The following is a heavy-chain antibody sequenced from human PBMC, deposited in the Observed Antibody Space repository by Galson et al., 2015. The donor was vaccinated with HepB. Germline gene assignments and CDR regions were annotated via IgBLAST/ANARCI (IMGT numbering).Heavy chain of an antibody. CDR3: ARGGIAAAGTRFDP. J-gene: IGHJ5*02. D-gene: IGHD6-13*01. CDR2: IWYDGSNK. CDR1: GFTFSSYG. Sequence: LRLSCAASGFTFSSYGMHWVRQAPGKGLEWVAVIWYDGSNKYYADSVKGRFTISRDNSKNTLYLQMNSLRAEDTAVYYCARGGIAAAGTRFDPWGQGTLVTVSS. V-gene: IGHV3-33*01.